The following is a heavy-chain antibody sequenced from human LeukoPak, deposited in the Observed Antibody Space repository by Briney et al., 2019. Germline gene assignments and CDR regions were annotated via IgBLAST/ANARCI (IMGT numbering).Heavy chain of an antibody. D-gene: IGHD2-21*01. CDR1: GYTFTKYG. V-gene: IGHV1-18*01. CDR2: VSGYNGNT. CDR3: ARQSVISSRSPDDAFDL. Sequence: ASVKVSCKASGYTFTKYGISWVRQAPGQGLKWMGWVSGYNGNTDYAQRLQGRVTMTTDTSTSTAYMELRSLRSDDAAVYYCARQSVISSRSPDDAFDLWGQGTMVTVSS. J-gene: IGHJ3*01.